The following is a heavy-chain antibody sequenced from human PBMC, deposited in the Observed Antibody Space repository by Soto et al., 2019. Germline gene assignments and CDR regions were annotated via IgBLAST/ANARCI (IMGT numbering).Heavy chain of an antibody. CDR3: AKAGYCTGVSCYFYYFDS. D-gene: IGHD2-15*01. Sequence: EVQLLESGGGLLQPGGSLRLSCSASGFTFNNYAMAWVRQAPGEGLEWDSGISGSGATPYYADSVKGRFTISRDNSKNTLFLQMNSLSAEDTAVYFCAKAGYCTGVSCYFYYFDSWGQGTLVTVSS. CDR1: GFTFNNYA. V-gene: IGHV3-23*01. J-gene: IGHJ4*02. CDR2: ISGSGATP.